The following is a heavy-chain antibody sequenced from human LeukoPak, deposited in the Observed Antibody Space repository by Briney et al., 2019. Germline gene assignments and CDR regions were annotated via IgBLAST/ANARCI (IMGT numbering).Heavy chain of an antibody. CDR2: INPNSGGT. J-gene: IGHJ4*02. D-gene: IGHD3-22*01. Sequence: ASVKVSCKASGYTFTGYYMHWVRQAPGQGLEWMGRINPNSGGTNYAQKFQGRVTMTRDTAISTAYMELSRLRSDDTAVYYCARQHYYDSSGSLLLWDYWGQGTLVTVSS. CDR3: ARQHYYDSSGSLLLWDY. V-gene: IGHV1-2*06. CDR1: GYTFTGYY.